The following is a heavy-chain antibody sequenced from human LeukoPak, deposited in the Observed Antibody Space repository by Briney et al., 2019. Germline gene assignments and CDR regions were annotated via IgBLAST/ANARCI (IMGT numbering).Heavy chain of an antibody. D-gene: IGHD4-17*01. CDR1: GYTFTGYY. V-gene: IGHV1-8*02. CDR3: AIKTTVTLYGMDV. J-gene: IGHJ6*02. CDR2: MNPNSGNT. Sequence: GASVKVSCKASGYTFTGYYMHWVRQATGQGLEWMGWMNPNSGNTGYAQKFQGRVTMTRNTSISTAYMELSSLRSEDTAVYYCAIKTTVTLYGMDVWGQGTTVTVSS.